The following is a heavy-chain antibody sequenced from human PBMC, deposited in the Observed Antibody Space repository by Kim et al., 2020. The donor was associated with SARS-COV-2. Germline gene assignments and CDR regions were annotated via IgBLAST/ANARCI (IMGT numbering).Heavy chain of an antibody. CDR1: GGSISSGGYY. D-gene: IGHD2-15*01. CDR2: IYYSGST. Sequence: SETLSLTCTVSGGSISSGGYYWSWIRQHPGKGLEWIGYIYYSGSTYYNPSLKSRVTISVDTSKNQFSLKLSSVTAADTAVYYCARDAVVPGYFDYWGQGTLVTVSS. J-gene: IGHJ4*02. CDR3: ARDAVVPGYFDY. V-gene: IGHV4-31*03.